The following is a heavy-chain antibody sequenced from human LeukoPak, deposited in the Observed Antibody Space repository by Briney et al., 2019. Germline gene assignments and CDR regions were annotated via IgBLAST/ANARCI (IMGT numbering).Heavy chain of an antibody. J-gene: IGHJ4*02. CDR2: ISHSGST. D-gene: IGHD3-22*01. CDR3: ARAPNSGYYTGLFDY. CDR1: GDSISSGDYY. Sequence: PSQTLSLTCTVSGDSISSGDYYWSWIRQPPGKGLEWIGYISHSGSTYYNPSLKSRVTISVDTSKKQLSLKVNSVTAAGTAVYYCARAPNSGYYTGLFDYWGQGTLVTVSS. V-gene: IGHV4-30-4*01.